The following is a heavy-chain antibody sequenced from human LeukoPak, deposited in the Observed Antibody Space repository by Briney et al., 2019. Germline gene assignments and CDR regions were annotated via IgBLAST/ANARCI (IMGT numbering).Heavy chain of an antibody. CDR3: ARQYYYYSHLDV. J-gene: IGHJ6*02. CDR2: IYYSGST. Sequence: SETLSLTCTVSGGSISSYYWGRIRQPPGKGLEWIGYIYYSGSTNYNPSLKSRVTISVDTSKNQFSLKLNSVTAADTAVYYCARQYYYYSHLDVWGQGTTVTVSS. V-gene: IGHV4-59*08. CDR1: GGSISSYY.